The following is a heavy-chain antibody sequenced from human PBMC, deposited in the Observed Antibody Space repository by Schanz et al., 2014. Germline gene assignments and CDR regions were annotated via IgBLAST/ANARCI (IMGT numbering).Heavy chain of an antibody. V-gene: IGHV4-31*03. J-gene: IGHJ5*02. D-gene: IGHD3-16*01. CDR2: ISYSGTT. Sequence: QVQLQESGPGLVKPSETLSLTCTVSGGSISSTFYYWSWIRQHPGKGLEWIGYISYSGTTYYNPSLKSRVTISVSTSKTQFSLKLSSVTAADTAVYYCARDALGGPHNWFDPWGQGTLVSVSS. CDR3: ARDALGGPHNWFDP. CDR1: GGSISSTFYY.